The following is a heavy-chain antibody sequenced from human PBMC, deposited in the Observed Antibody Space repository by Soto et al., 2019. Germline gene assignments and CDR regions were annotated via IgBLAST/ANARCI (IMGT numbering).Heavy chain of an antibody. D-gene: IGHD1-26*01. J-gene: IGHJ4*02. V-gene: IGHV5-51*01. CDR2: IYPGDSDT. CDR3: PPHLDPRSILGATVYSFDY. CDR1: GYSFTSYW. Sequence: PGESLKISCKGSGYSFTSYWIGWVRQMPGKGLEWMGIIYPGDSDTRYSPSFQGQVTISADKSISTAYLQWSSLKASDTAMYYCPPHLDPRSILGATVYSFDYWGEGTLVTVSA.